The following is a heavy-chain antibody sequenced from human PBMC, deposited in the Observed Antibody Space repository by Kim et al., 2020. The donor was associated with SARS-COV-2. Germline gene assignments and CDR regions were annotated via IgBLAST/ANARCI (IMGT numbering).Heavy chain of an antibody. J-gene: IGHJ6*02. V-gene: IGHV4-34*01. CDR3: ARGRVGVGQFPIQGIGPHYDCCIRDV. CDR1: GGSFSAYH. Sequence: SETLSLTCAVYGGSFSAYHLSWIRQPPGKGLEWIGEINHSGSIKYNPSLKSRVTISIDTSKNQFFLQLTYVTAADAGCYFCARGRVGVGQFPIQGIGPHYDCCIRDVWGHRTTVTVSS. D-gene: IGHD1-26*01. CDR2: INHSGSI.